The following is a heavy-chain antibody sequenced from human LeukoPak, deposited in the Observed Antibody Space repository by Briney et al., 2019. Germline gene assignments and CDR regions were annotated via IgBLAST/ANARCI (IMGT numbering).Heavy chain of an antibody. CDR3: AAVADYYYYYGMDV. Sequence: GASVKVTCKASGFTFTTSAMQWVRQARGQRLEWIGWIVVGSGNTNYAQKFQERVTITRDMSTSTAYMELSSLRSEDTAVYYCAAVADYYYYYGMDVWGQGTTVTVSS. J-gene: IGHJ6*02. CDR2: IVVGSGNT. V-gene: IGHV1-58*02. CDR1: GFTFTTSA. D-gene: IGHD6-19*01.